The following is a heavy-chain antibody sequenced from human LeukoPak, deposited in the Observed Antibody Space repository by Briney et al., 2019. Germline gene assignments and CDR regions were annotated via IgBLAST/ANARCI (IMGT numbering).Heavy chain of an antibody. J-gene: IGHJ4*02. D-gene: IGHD6-6*01. Sequence: GASVKVSCKASGYTFTSYDINWVRQATGQGVEWMGWMNPNSGNTGYAQKFQGRVTMTRNTSISTAYMELSSLRSEDTAVYYCARGLTAARRYYFDYWGQGTLVTVSS. CDR2: MNPNSGNT. CDR1: GYTFTSYD. V-gene: IGHV1-8*01. CDR3: ARGLTAARRYYFDY.